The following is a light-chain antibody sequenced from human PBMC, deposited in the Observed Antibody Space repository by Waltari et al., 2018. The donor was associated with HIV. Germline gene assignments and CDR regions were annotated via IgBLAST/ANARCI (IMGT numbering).Light chain of an antibody. CDR2: GKN. CDR3: HSRDSRTDHLEV. Sequence: SSELAQDPAVSVALGQTVRITCHGDSLRNFYATLYQQKPGQAPILVIYGKNNRPSGIPDRFSGSSSGNTASLTITGAQAEDEADYYCHSRDSRTDHLEVFGTGTKVTVL. J-gene: IGLJ1*01. CDR1: SLRNFY. V-gene: IGLV3-19*01.